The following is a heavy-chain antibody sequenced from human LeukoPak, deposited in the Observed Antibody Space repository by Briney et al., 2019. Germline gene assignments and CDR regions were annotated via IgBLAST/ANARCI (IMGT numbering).Heavy chain of an antibody. CDR3: ARDRGDD. J-gene: IGHJ4*02. CDR2: INWNGGST. CDR1: GFTFDDFA. V-gene: IGHV3-20*04. Sequence: GGSLRLSRAASGFTFDDFAMSWVRQAPGKGLEWVSGINWNGGSTGYADSVKGRFTISRDSSKNMLYLQMNSLRAEDTAVYYCARDRGDDWGQGALVTVST.